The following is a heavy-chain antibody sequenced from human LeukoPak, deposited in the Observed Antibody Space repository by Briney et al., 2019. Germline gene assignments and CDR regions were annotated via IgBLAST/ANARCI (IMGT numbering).Heavy chain of an antibody. CDR1: GHTLTELS. D-gene: IGHD6-19*01. CDR3: ARSAVVLPYYFDS. J-gene: IGHJ4*02. CDR2: FDPEDGKA. V-gene: IGHV1-24*01. Sequence: ASVEVSCKVSGHTLTELSTHWVRQAPGKGLEWMGFFDPEDGKAISAQDFQGRISITEDTSTDTVHMELTSLTSEDTAVYYCARSAVVLPYYFDSWGQGTLVTVSS.